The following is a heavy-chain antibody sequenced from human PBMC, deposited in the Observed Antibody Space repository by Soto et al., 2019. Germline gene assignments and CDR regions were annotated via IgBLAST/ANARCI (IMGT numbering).Heavy chain of an antibody. D-gene: IGHD6-6*01. V-gene: IGHV4-59*01. CDR2: IYYSGST. J-gene: IGHJ6*02. CDR1: GGSISSYY. Sequence: SETLSLTCTVSGGSISSYYLSWIRQPPGKGLEWIGYIYYSGSTNYNPSLKSRVTISVDTSKNQFSLKLSSVTAADTAVYYCARVVAARGPYYYYYYGMDVWGQGTTVTVYS. CDR3: ARVVAARGPYYYYYYGMDV.